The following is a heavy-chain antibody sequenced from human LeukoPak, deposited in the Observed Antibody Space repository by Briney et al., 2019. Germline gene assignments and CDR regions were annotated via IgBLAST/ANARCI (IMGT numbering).Heavy chain of an antibody. D-gene: IGHD2-2*01. Sequence: PGGSLRLSCAASGFTFSSAWLSWVRQAPGKGLEWLGRIKSKADGADYAAPVKGRFTISRDDSRNTLYLQMNSLKTEDTAVYYCTTEPLGYCSSGSCYDYFNYWGQGTLVTVSS. CDR2: IKSKADGA. J-gene: IGHJ4*02. V-gene: IGHV3-15*01. CDR1: GFTFSSAW. CDR3: TTEPLGYCSSGSCYDYFNY.